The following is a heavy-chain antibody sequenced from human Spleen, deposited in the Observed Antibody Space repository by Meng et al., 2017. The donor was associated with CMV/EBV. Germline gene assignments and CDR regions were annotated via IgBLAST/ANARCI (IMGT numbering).Heavy chain of an antibody. CDR2: THTSGNT. J-gene: IGHJ4*02. Sequence: QVQLPESGPGLVKPSVXLSLTCTVSGGSISSGSYYWNWIRQPAGKGLEWIGRTHTSGNTNYNPSLKSRVTISVDTSKNQLSLKVTSVTAADTAVYYCARGDRVELEPFDYWGRGILVTSSS. CDR3: ARGDRVELEPFDY. V-gene: IGHV4-61*02. CDR1: GGSISSGSYY. D-gene: IGHD1-1*01.